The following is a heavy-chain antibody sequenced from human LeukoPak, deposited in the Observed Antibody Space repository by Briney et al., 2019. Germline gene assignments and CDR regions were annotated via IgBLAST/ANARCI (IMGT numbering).Heavy chain of an antibody. D-gene: IGHD5-12*01. J-gene: IGHJ4*02. CDR2: IYTSGST. CDR3: ARGYALGPYYFDY. V-gene: IGHV4-61*02. Sequence: SETLSLTCTVSGGSISSGSHYWSWIRQPAGKGLEWIGRIYTSGSTNYNPSLKSRVTISVDTSKNQFSLKLSSVTAADTAVYYCARGYALGPYYFDYWGQGTLVTVSS. CDR1: GGSISSGSHY.